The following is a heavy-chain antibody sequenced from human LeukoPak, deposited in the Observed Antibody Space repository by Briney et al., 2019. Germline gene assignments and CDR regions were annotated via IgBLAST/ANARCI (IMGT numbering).Heavy chain of an antibody. D-gene: IGHD3-3*01. CDR1: GFTFSSYW. CDR3: AREYDSWSGWYYYMDV. CDR2: IKQDGSEK. J-gene: IGHJ6*03. V-gene: IGHV3-7*01. Sequence: GGSLRLSCAASGFTFSSYWMSWVRQAPGKGLEWVANIKQDGSEKYYVDSVKGRFTISRDNAKNSLYLQMNSLRAEDTAVYYCAREYDSWSGWYYYMDVWGKGTTVTVSS.